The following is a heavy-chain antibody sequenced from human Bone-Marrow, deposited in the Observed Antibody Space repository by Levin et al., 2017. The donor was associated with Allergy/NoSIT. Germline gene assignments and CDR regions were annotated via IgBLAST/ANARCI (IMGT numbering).Heavy chain of an antibody. D-gene: IGHD6-19*01. V-gene: IGHV3-30*01. J-gene: IGHJ4*02. CDR3: ARARGQWLAYFDS. CDR1: GFNFNNYA. CDR2: ISYDGDKR. Sequence: GESLKISCAASGFNFNNYAMHWVRQSPGKGLEWVAFISYDGDKRYYADSVKDRFTISRDTSNQTAFLEMKSLRVEDSAIYYCARARGQWLAYFDSWGQGALVTVSS.